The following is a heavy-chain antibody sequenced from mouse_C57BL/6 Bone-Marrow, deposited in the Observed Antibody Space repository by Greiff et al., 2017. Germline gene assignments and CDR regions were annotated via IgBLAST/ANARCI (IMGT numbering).Heavy chain of an antibody. CDR1: GFNIKNTY. D-gene: IGHD1-1*01. J-gene: IGHJ1*03. Sequence: VQLQQSVAELVRPGASVKLSCTASGFNIKNTYMHWVKQRPEQSLEWIGRIDPANGNTQYTPKFQGKATITADPSTTTAYLQIGSLTSDDTAIYYCAMLPSDDGSSPSRDFDFWGTGTSVTVSS. CDR3: AMLPSDDGSSPSRDFDF. V-gene: IGHV14-3*01. CDR2: IDPANGNT.